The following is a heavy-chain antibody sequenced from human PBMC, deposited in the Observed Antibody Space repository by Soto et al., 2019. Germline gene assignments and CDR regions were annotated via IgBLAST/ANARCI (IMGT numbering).Heavy chain of an antibody. V-gene: IGHV4-61*01. Sequence: SETLSLTCTVSGGSVSSGSYYWSWIRQPPGKGLEWIGYIYYSGSTNYNPSLKSRVTISVGTSKNQSSLKLSSVTAADTAVYYCARVNSKIAAAGTDTFPNYYYYYGMDVWGQGTTVTVSS. CDR2: IYYSGST. CDR3: ARVNSKIAAAGTDTFPNYYYYYGMDV. CDR1: GGSVSSGSYY. D-gene: IGHD6-13*01. J-gene: IGHJ6*02.